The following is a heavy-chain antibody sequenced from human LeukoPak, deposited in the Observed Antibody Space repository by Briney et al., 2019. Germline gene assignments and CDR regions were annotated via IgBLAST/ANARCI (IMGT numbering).Heavy chain of an antibody. CDR3: AREGYCSSTSCYRAFDI. Sequence: ASVKVSCKASGGTFSSYAISWVRQAPGQGLEWMGGIIPIFGTANYAQKFQGRVTITMDESTSTAYMELSSLRSEDTAVYYCAREGYCSSTSCYRAFDIWGQGTMVTVSS. D-gene: IGHD2-2*01. CDR2: IIPIFGTA. CDR1: GGTFSSYA. J-gene: IGHJ3*02. V-gene: IGHV1-69*05.